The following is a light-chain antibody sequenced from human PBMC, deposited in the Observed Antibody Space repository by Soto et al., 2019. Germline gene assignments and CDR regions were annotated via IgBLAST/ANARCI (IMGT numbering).Light chain of an antibody. V-gene: IGKV3-20*01. CDR2: GAS. CDR3: QQYGSSPWT. CDR1: QSVSSSY. Sequence: EIVLTQSPGTLSLSPGERATLSCRASQSVSSSYLAWYQQKPGQAPRLLIYGASSRATGIPYRFSGSGSGTDFTLTTSRLEPEDFAVYYCQQYGSSPWTFGPGAKVEIK. J-gene: IGKJ1*01.